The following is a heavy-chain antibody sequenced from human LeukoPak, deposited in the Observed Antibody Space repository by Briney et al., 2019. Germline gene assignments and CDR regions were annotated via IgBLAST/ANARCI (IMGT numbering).Heavy chain of an antibody. Sequence: GGSLRLSCAASGFTFSSYAMSWVRQAPGKGLEWVSAISGSGGSTYYADSVKGRFTISRDNSKNTLYLQMNSLRAEDTAVYYCVSGRVAGIDAFDIWGQGTMVTVSS. CDR2: ISGSGGST. CDR3: VSGRVAGIDAFDI. V-gene: IGHV3-23*01. CDR1: GFTFSSYA. D-gene: IGHD6-19*01. J-gene: IGHJ3*02.